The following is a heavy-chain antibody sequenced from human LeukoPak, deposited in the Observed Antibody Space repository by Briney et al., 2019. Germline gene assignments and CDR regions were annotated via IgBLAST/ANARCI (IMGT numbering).Heavy chain of an antibody. Sequence: SETLSLTCTVSGGSISSYYWSWIRQPPGQGLEWIGYIYYRGSTNYNPSLKSRVTISVDTSKNQFSLKLSSVTAADTAVYYCARGGNSEPYYFDYWGQGTLVTVSS. CDR1: GGSISSYY. CDR3: ARGGNSEPYYFDY. J-gene: IGHJ4*02. D-gene: IGHD4-23*01. CDR2: IYYRGST. V-gene: IGHV4-59*01.